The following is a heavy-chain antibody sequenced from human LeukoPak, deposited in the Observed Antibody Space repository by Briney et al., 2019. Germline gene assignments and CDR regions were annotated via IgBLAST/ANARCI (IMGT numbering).Heavy chain of an antibody. CDR3: ARESGDRYCMGGSCNRWFDP. CDR1: GFSVSSNY. D-gene: IGHD2-15*01. J-gene: IGHJ5*02. V-gene: IGHV3-66*01. CDR2: IYSGGST. Sequence: GGSLRLSCAASGFSVSSNYMSWVRQAPGKGLEWVSVIYSGGSTYYADSVKGRFTISRDNSKNTLYLQMNSLRVEDTAVYYCARESGDRYCMGGSCNRWFDPWGQGTLVTVSS.